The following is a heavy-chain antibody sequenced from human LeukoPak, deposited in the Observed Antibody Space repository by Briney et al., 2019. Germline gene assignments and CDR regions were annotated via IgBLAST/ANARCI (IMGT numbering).Heavy chain of an antibody. J-gene: IGHJ4*02. CDR2: FDPEDGET. CDR1: GYTLTELS. CDR3: ATPCSSTSCFRQ. Sequence: ASVKVSCKVSGYTLTELSMHWVRQAPGKGLEWMGGFDPEDGETIYAQKFQGRVTMTEDTSTDTAYMELSSLRSEDTAVYYCATPCSSTSCFRQWGRGTLATVSS. D-gene: IGHD2-2*01. V-gene: IGHV1-24*01.